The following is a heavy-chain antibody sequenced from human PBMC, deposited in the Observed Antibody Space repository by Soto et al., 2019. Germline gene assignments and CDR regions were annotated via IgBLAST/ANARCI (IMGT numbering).Heavy chain of an antibody. CDR2: VNHSGEA. CDR3: TRAEGFPRSWFDP. CDR1: GGSFRKYY. V-gene: IGHV4-34*01. Sequence: LSLTCGFYGGSFRKYYWNWVRQPPGTGLEWIGEVNHSGEATYNPSLQIRITISLATSNNKFPLKMTSVTAADAAMYFCTRAEGFPRSWFDPWGQGTQVTVSS. D-gene: IGHD3-10*01. J-gene: IGHJ5*02.